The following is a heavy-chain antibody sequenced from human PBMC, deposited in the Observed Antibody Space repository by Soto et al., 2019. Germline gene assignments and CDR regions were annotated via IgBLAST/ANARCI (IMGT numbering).Heavy chain of an antibody. V-gene: IGHV1-18*01. Sequence: ASVKVSCKASGYTFTSYGISWVRQAPGQGLEWMGWISAYNGNTNYAQKLQGRVTMTTDTSTSTAYMELRSLRSDDTAVYYCARDPASCCGDCYSFDYWGQGTLVTVSS. J-gene: IGHJ4*02. CDR1: GYTFTSYG. D-gene: IGHD2-21*02. CDR3: ARDPASCCGDCYSFDY. CDR2: ISAYNGNT.